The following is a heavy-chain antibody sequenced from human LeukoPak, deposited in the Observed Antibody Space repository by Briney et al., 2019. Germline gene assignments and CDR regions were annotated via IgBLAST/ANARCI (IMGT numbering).Heavy chain of an antibody. D-gene: IGHD3-16*02. V-gene: IGHV4-34*01. CDR2: INHSGST. CDR1: GGSFSGYY. CDR3: AKVTFGGVIADHFDS. Sequence: SETLSLTCAVYGGSFSGYYWSWIRQPPGKGLEWIGEINHSGSTNYNPSLKSRVTISVDTSKNQFSLRVTSVTAADTAVYYCAKVTFGGVIADHFDSWGQGTLVTVSS. J-gene: IGHJ4*02.